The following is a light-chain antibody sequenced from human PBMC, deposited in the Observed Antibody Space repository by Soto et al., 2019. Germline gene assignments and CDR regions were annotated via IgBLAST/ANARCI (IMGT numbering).Light chain of an antibody. CDR3: QQYNSYSRT. J-gene: IGKJ1*01. CDR1: QSISSW. V-gene: IGKV1-5*01. CDR2: DAS. Sequence: DIQMTQSPSTLSASVGDRVTITCRASQSISSWLAWYQQKPWKAPKLLIYDASSLESGFPSRFSGSGSGTEFTLTISSLQPDDFATYYCQQYNSYSRTFGQGTKVDIK.